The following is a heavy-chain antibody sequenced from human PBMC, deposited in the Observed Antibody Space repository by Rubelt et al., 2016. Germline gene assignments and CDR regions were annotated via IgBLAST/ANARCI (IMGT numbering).Heavy chain of an antibody. J-gene: IGHJ5*02. CDR3: ARAKLRFLEWTYNWFDP. V-gene: IGHV3-21*01. Sequence: GKGLEWVSTISDSGGITYYGDSVKGRFTISRDNAKNSLYLQMNSLRADDTAVYYCARAKLRFLEWTYNWFDPWGQGTLVTVSS. CDR2: ISDSGGIT. D-gene: IGHD3-3*01.